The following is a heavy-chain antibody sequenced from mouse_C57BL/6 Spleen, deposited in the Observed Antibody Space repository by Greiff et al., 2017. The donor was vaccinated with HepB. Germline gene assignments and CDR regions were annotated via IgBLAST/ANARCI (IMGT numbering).Heavy chain of an antibody. V-gene: IGHV14-3*01. CDR2: IDPANGNT. CDR1: GFNIKNTY. J-gene: IGHJ4*01. D-gene: IGHD1-1*01. CDR3: ARPLITTVVALYAMDY. Sequence: VQLQQSVAELVRPGASVKLSCTASGFNIKNTYMHWVKQRPEQGLEWIGRIDPANGNTKYAPKFQGKATITADTSSNTAYLQLSSLTSEDTAIYYCARPLITTVVALYAMDYWGQGTSVTVSS.